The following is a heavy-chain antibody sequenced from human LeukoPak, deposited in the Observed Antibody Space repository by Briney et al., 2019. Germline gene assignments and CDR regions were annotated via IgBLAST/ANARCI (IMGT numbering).Heavy chain of an antibody. CDR3: ARHGIAVADHFDY. CDR2: IYYSGST. CDR1: GGSISSSSYY. J-gene: IGHJ4*02. D-gene: IGHD6-19*01. V-gene: IGHV4-39*01. Sequence: PSETLSPTCTVSGGSISSSSYYWGWIRQPPGKGLEWIVSIYYSGSTYYNPSLKSRVTISVDTSKTQFSLKLSSVTAADTAVYYCARHGIAVADHFDYWAREPWSPSPQ.